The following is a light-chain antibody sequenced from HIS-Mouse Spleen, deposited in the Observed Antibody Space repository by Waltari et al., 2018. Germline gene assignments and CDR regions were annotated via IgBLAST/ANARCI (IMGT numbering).Light chain of an antibody. Sequence: IGLTQSTRSLRATPGEPASTSRTSSQSLLHSNGYNYLDWYLQKPGQSPQLLIYLGSNRASGVPDRFSGSGSGTDFTLQISRVEAEDVGVYYCMQALQTPRTFGQGTKLEIK. V-gene: IGKV2-28*01. CDR1: QSLLHSNGYNY. CDR3: MQALQTPRT. J-gene: IGKJ2*01. CDR2: LGS.